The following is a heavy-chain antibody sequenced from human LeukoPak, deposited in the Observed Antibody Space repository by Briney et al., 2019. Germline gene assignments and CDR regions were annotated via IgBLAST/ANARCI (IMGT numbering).Heavy chain of an antibody. D-gene: IGHD2/OR15-2a*01. CDR2: LSYTGKT. CDR3: SEGYFEPFDH. J-gene: IGHJ4*02. V-gene: IGHV4-59*02. CDR1: GASVSSSH. Sequence: SETLSLTCAVSGASVSSSHWNWIRQFPGRGLEWIGCLSYTGKTDYNPSLISRVTISLDTSKNQVSLKLTSVTAADTAVYYCSEGYFEPFDHWGKGTLVTVSS.